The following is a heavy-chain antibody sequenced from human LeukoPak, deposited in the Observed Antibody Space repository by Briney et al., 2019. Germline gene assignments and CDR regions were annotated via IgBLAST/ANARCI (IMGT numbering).Heavy chain of an antibody. CDR1: GYTFTSYG. D-gene: IGHD2-2*02. CDR3: ARDQPSCSGPSCYTYYYYGMDV. CDR2: IGASNGYT. Sequence: GASVKVSCKASGYTFTSYGFSWVRQAPGQGLEWLGWIGASNGYTNYAQKVQGRVTLTTDTSTSTAHMELRSLRSDDTAVYYCARDQPSCSGPSCYTYYYYGMDVWGQGTTVTVSS. J-gene: IGHJ6*02. V-gene: IGHV1-18*01.